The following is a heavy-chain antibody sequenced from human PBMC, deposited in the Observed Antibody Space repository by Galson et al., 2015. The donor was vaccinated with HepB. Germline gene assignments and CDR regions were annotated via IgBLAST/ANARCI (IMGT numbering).Heavy chain of an antibody. V-gene: IGHV1-46*01. D-gene: IGHD1-26*01. CDR1: GYTFTSYY. J-gene: IGHJ4*02. CDR2: INPSGGST. CDR3: ARDFSGPIVGDLPGLDY. Sequence: SVKVSCKASGYTFTSYYMHWVRQAPGQGLEWMGIINPSGGSTSYAQKFQGRVTMTRDTSTSTVYMELSSLRSEDTAVYYCARDFSGPIVGDLPGLDYWGQGTLVTVSS.